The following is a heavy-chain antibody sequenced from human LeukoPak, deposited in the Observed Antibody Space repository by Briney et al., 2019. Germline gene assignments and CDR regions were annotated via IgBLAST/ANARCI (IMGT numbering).Heavy chain of an antibody. J-gene: IGHJ4*02. CDR1: GFTFSDYY. CDR3: AKDLTSPAATTYYFDY. V-gene: IGHV3-11*01. D-gene: IGHD2-2*01. CDR2: ISSSGSTI. Sequence: GGSLRLSCAASGFTFSDYYMSWIRQAPGKGLEWVSYISSSGSTIYYADSVEGRFTISRDNAKNSLYLQMNSLRAEDTAVYYCAKDLTSPAATTYYFDYWGQGTLVTVSS.